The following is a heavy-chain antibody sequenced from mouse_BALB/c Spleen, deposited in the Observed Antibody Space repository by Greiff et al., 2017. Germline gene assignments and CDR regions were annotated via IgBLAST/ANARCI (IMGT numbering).Heavy chain of an antibody. CDR2: IDPANGNT. J-gene: IGHJ4*01. V-gene: IGHV14-3*02. CDR1: GFNIKDTY. Sequence: EVKLMESGAELVKPGASVKLSCTASGFNIKDTYMHWVKQRPEQGLEWIGRIDPANGNTKYDPKFQGKATITADTSSNTAYLQLSSLTSEDTAVYYCASLDYGNYVDYWGQGTSVTVSS. D-gene: IGHD2-1*01. CDR3: ASLDYGNYVDY.